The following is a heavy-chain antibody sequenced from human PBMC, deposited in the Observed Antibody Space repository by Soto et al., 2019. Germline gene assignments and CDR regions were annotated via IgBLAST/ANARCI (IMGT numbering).Heavy chain of an antibody. J-gene: IGHJ4*02. D-gene: IGHD6-13*01. CDR2: MSYDGTKQ. CDR1: GFTFSTFG. V-gene: IGHV3-30*18. Sequence: GGYLRLSCRASGFTFSTFGMHWVRQAPGKGLEWVAAMSYDGTKQYYVDSVKGRFTISRDNSRNTLFLQLNSLRDEDTAVYYCAKEYGSTWIDQWVQGT. CDR3: AKEYGSTWIDQ.